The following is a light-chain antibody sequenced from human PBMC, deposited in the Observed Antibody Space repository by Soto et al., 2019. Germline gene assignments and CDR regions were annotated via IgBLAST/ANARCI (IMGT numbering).Light chain of an antibody. J-gene: IGLJ2*01. V-gene: IGLV2-11*01. CDR1: SSDVGGYNY. CDR3: CSYAGSYTFVV. CDR2: DVS. Sequence: QSALTQPRSVSGSPGQSVNISCTGTSSDVGGYNYVSWYQQHPGKAPKLMIYDVSKRRSGVPDRFSGSKSGNTASLTISGLQVEDEADYYCCSYAGSYTFVVFGGGTKLTVL.